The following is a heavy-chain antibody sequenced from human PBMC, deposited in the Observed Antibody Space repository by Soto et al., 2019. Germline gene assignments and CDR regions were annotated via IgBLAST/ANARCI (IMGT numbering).Heavy chain of an antibody. J-gene: IGHJ6*02. Sequence: ASVKVSCKASGGTFSSYAISWVRQAPGQGLEWMGGIIPIFGTANYAQKFQGRVTITADESTSTAYMELSSLRSEDTAVYYCARDLFGVVAASYYYGMDVWGQGTTVTVSS. CDR1: GGTFSSYA. CDR3: ARDLFGVVAASYYYGMDV. CDR2: IIPIFGTA. D-gene: IGHD2-15*01. V-gene: IGHV1-69*13.